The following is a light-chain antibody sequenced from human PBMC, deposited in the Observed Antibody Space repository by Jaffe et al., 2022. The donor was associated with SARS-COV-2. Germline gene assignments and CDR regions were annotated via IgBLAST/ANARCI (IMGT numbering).Light chain of an antibody. Sequence: DIRMTQSPSSLSASVGDRVTITCRASQGITSYLAWYQQKPGKVPKLLIYAASTLQSGVPSRFSGSGSGTDFTLTISGLQPEDVATYFCQSYNGAPLFTFGPGTKVDIK. CDR2: AAS. J-gene: IGKJ3*01. CDR3: QSYNGAPLFT. V-gene: IGKV1-27*01. CDR1: QGITSY.